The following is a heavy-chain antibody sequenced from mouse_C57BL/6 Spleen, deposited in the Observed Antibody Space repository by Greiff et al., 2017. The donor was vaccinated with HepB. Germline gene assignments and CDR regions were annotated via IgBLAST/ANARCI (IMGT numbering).Heavy chain of an antibody. Sequence: EVKLVESGGDLVKPGGSLKLSCAASGFTFSSYGMSWVRQTPDKRLEWVATISSGGSYTYYPDSVKGRFTISRDNAKNTLYLQMSSLKSEDTAMYYCARHPTGYFDYWGQGTTLTVSS. V-gene: IGHV5-6*02. J-gene: IGHJ2*01. CDR3: ARHPTGYFDY. D-gene: IGHD4-1*01. CDR2: ISSGGSYT. CDR1: GFTFSSYG.